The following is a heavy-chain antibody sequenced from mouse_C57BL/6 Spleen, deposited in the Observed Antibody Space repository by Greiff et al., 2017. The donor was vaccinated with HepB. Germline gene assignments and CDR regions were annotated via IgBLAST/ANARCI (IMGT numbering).Heavy chain of an antibody. J-gene: IGHJ2*01. D-gene: IGHD4-1*01. Sequence: EVQVVESGGGLVKPGGSLKLSCAASGFTFSSYAMSWVRQTPEKRLEWVATISDGGSYTYYPDNVKGRFTISRDNAKNNLYLQMGHLKSEDTAMYYCARANWRFDYWGQGTTLAVAS. CDR2: ISDGGSYT. CDR1: GFTFSSYA. CDR3: ARANWRFDY. V-gene: IGHV5-4*01.